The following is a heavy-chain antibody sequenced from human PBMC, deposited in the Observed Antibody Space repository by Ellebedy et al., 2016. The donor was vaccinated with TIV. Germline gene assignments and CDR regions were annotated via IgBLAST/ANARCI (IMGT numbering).Heavy chain of an antibody. CDR1: GGTISSTNYY. J-gene: IGHJ4*02. Sequence: SETLSLXXNVSGGTISSTNYYWGWIRQSPEKGLEWIGSIYHSGSTYYNPSLESRLTISLDTTKNQFSLRLDSVTAADTAVYYCASSPSGYEIPYWGQGTLVTVSS. V-gene: IGHV4-39*07. CDR2: IYHSGST. CDR3: ASSPSGYEIPY. D-gene: IGHD5-12*01.